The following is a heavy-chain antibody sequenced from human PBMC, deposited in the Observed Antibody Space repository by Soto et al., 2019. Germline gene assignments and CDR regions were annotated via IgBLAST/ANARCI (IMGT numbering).Heavy chain of an antibody. Sequence: PSETLSLTCAVYGGSFSGYYWSWIRQPPGKGLEWIGEITHSGSTNDNPSLKSRVTISVDTSKNQFPLKLSSVTAADTAVYYCARGAGTSLYGSAFDYWGQGTLVTVSS. J-gene: IGHJ4*02. CDR1: GGSFSGYY. CDR2: ITHSGST. V-gene: IGHV4-34*01. CDR3: ARGAGTSLYGSAFDY. D-gene: IGHD1-7*01.